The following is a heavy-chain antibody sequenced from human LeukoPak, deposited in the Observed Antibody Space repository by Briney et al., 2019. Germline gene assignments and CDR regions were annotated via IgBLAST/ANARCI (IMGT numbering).Heavy chain of an antibody. CDR3: ARGDGYSPGFDT. D-gene: IGHD5-24*01. CDR2: SSYTGSP. CDR1: GASINSYH. J-gene: IGHJ5*02. Sequence: SETLSLTGTVSGASINSYHWSWIRQPAGKALEWIGYSSYTGSPKYTPSLKSRVIMSKDTSKNQISLKLSAVTAADTAVYYCARGDGYSPGFDTWGQGTLVTVSP. V-gene: IGHV4-59*01.